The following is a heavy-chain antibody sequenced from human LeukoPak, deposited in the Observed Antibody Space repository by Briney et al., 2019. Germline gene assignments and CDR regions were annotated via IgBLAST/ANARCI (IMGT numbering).Heavy chain of an antibody. V-gene: IGHV3-21*01. CDR2: ISSSSNYI. CDR3: ASLDIVATIPYYYYGMDV. CDR1: GFTFSSYS. J-gene: IGHJ6*04. D-gene: IGHD5-12*01. Sequence: GGSLRLSCAASGFTFSSYSMNWVRQATGKGLEWVSSISSSSNYIYYADSVKGRFTISRDNVKNSLYLQVNSLRAEDTAVYYCASLDIVATIPYYYYGMDVWGKGTTVTVSS.